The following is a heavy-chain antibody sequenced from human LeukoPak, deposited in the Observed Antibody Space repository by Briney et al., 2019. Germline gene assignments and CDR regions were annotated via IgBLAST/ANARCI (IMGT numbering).Heavy chain of an antibody. CDR3: ARETRIAVAGPYFDY. CDR2: INPNSGGT. V-gene: IGHV1-2*02. Sequence: ASVKVSCKASGYTFTGYYMHWVRQAPGQGLEWMGWINPNSGGTNYAQKFQGRVTMTRDTSISTAYMELSRLRSDDTAVYYCARETRIAVAGPYFDYWGQGTLVTVSS. D-gene: IGHD6-19*01. CDR1: GYTFTGYY. J-gene: IGHJ4*02.